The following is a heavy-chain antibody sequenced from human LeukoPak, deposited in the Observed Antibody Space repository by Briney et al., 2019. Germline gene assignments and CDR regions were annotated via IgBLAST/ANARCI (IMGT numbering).Heavy chain of an antibody. Sequence: GGSLRLSCAASGFTFSYYAMYWVRQAPGKGLVWVARVQSDGSGRMYADSVRGQFTISRDNAKNTVYLQLDSLRAEDTAVYYCARAQVGAPTDYWGQGTLVTVSS. CDR2: VQSDGSGR. J-gene: IGHJ4*02. CDR3: ARAQVGAPTDY. CDR1: GFTFSYYA. D-gene: IGHD1-26*01. V-gene: IGHV3-74*03.